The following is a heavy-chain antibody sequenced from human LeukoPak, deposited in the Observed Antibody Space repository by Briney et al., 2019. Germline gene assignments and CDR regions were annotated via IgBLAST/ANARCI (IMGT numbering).Heavy chain of an antibody. Sequence: GGSLRLSCAASGFTFSTFAMIWVRQPPGKGLEWVASIFPSGGEIHYADSVRGRFTISRDNSKSTLSLQMNSLRAEDTAIYYCATYRQVLLPFESWGQGTLVTVSS. CDR2: IFPSGGEI. V-gene: IGHV3-23*01. D-gene: IGHD2-8*02. J-gene: IGHJ4*02. CDR1: GFTFSTFA. CDR3: ATYRQVLLPFES.